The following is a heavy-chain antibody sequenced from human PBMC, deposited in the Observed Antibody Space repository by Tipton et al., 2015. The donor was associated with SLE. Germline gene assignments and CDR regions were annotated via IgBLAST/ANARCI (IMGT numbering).Heavy chain of an antibody. J-gene: IGHJ4*02. CDR3: AKDSCSSTGSCYRGVDY. Sequence: LSLTCAASGFTFSSSAMSWVRQAPGKGLEWVSIIFSSSTTYYADSVKGRFTISRDNSRNTLYLEMNSLRTEDTAVYYCAKDSCSSTGSCYRGVDYWGQGTLVTVSS. CDR1: GFTFSSSA. CDR2: IIFSSSTT. D-gene: IGHD2-2*01. V-gene: IGHV3-23*03.